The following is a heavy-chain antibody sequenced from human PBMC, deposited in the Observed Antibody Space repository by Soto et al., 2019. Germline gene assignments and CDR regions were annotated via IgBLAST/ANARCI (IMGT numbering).Heavy chain of an antibody. CDR2: ISAYNGNT. D-gene: IGHD3-3*01. CDR3: ARLVGGPSGYHMDV. V-gene: IGHV1-18*01. J-gene: IGHJ6*02. CDR1: GYTFTSYG. Sequence: WASVKVSCKASGYTFTSYGISWVRQAPGQGLEWMGWISAYNGNTNYAQKLQGRVTMTTDTSTSTAYMELRSLRSDDTAVYYCARLVGGPSGYHMDVWGQGTTVTVSS.